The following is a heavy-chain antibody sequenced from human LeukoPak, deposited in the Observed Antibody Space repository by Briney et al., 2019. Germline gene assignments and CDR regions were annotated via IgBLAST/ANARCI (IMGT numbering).Heavy chain of an antibody. D-gene: IGHD2-15*01. CDR1: GFTFSSYA. CDR2: ISGSGGST. Sequence: AGGSLRLSCAASGFTFSSYAMSWVRQAPGKGLEWVSAISGSGGSTYYADSVKGRFTISRDNSKNTLYLQMNSLRAEDTAVYYCAKDRRYCSGSSCHKIDYWGRGTLVTVSS. CDR3: AKDRRYCSGSSCHKIDY. V-gene: IGHV3-23*01. J-gene: IGHJ4*02.